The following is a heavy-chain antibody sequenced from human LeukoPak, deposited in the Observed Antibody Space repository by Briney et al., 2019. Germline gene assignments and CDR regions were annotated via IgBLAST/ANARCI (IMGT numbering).Heavy chain of an antibody. Sequence: GGPLRHSCTASGFILNTLWVLYLPAAPGKGLEWVANIKQDGSEKYYVDSVKGRFTISRDNAKNSLYLQMNSLRAEDTAVYYCARVRIRGGYYFDYWGQGTLVTVTS. CDR3: ARVRIRGGYYFDY. D-gene: IGHD2-15*01. V-gene: IGHV3-7*01. CDR2: IKQDGSEK. J-gene: IGHJ4*02. CDR1: GFILNTLW.